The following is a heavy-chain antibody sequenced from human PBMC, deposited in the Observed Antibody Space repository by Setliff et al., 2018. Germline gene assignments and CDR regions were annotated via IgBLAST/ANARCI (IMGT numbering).Heavy chain of an antibody. CDR1: GGSISSSRYY. D-gene: IGHD6-13*01. V-gene: IGHV4-39*01. CDR3: ARAAGYSSSWYHYYYGMDV. CDR2: INYSGST. J-gene: IGHJ6*02. Sequence: PSETLSLTCTVSGGSISSSRYYWGWIRQPPGKGLEWIGSINYSGSTYYNPSLKSRVTISVETSKNQSSLKLSSVTAADTAVYYCARAAGYSSSWYHYYYGMDVWGQGTTVTVSS.